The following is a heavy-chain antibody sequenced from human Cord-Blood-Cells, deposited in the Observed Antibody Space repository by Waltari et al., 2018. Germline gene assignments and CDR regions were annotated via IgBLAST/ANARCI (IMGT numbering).Heavy chain of an antibody. CDR3: ARGGVGATRWDDYYYGMDV. V-gene: IGHV1-69*01. D-gene: IGHD1-26*01. J-gene: IGHJ6*02. Sequence: QVQLVQSGAEVKKPGSSVKVSCKASGGTFSSYAISWVRQAPGQGLEWMGGVIPSVGTENYPQKCQGRVTITADESTSTAYMELSSLRSEDTAVYYCARGGVGATRWDDYYYGMDVWGQGTTVTVSS. CDR1: GGTFSSYA. CDR2: VIPSVGTE.